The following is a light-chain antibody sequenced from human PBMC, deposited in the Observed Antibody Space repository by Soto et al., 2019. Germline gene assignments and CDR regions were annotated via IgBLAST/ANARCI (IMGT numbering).Light chain of an antibody. J-gene: IGKJ4*01. V-gene: IGKV3-15*01. CDR2: SAS. CDR3: QHYNDWPLLT. Sequence: EIVVTQSPATLSVSPGERATLSCRASQTINNNLAWYQHKSGLPPRLLIYSASTRATGIPVRFSGSGSGTDFTLTISGLQSEDFAVYYCQHYNDWPLLTFGGGTKVEIK. CDR1: QTINNN.